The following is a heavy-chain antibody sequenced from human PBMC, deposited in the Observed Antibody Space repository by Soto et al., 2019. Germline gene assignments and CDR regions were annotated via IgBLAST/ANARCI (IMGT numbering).Heavy chain of an antibody. V-gene: IGHV3-23*01. CDR2: ISGSGGRT. J-gene: IGHJ4*02. CDR3: AKEGDFWSGSNSFDY. Sequence: DVQLLESGGGLVQPGGSLRLSCAASGFTFSSYAMSWVRQAPGKGLEWVSAISGSGGRTYYADSVKGRFTISRDNSKNTLYLQMNSLRAEDMAVYYCAKEGDFWSGSNSFDYWGQGTLVTVSS. D-gene: IGHD3-3*01. CDR1: GFTFSSYA.